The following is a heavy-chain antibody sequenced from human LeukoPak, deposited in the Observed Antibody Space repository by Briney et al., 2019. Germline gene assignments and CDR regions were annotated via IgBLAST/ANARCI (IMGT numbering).Heavy chain of an antibody. J-gene: IGHJ4*02. Sequence: PGGSLRLSCAASGFTVSSNYMSWVRQAPGKGLEWVSVIYSGGSTYYADSVKGRFTISRDNSKNTLYLQMNSLRAEDTAVYYCARVVAGPWGKVFDYWGQGTLVTVSS. V-gene: IGHV3-53*01. D-gene: IGHD6-19*01. CDR2: IYSGGST. CDR1: GFTVSSNY. CDR3: ARVVAGPWGKVFDY.